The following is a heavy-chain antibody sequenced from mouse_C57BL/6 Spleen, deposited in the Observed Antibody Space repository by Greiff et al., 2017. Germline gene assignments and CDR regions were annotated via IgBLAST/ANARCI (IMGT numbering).Heavy chain of an antibody. V-gene: IGHV14-4*01. J-gene: IGHJ4*01. D-gene: IGHD3-3*01. CDR1: GFNIKDDY. CDR3: TLGDYYAVDY. CDR2: IDPENGDT. Sequence: EVKVEESGAELVRPGASVKLSCTASGFNIKDDYMHWVKQRPEQGLEWIGWIDPENGDTEYASKFQGKATITADTSSNTAYLQLSSLTSEDTAVYYCTLGDYYAVDYWGQGTSVTVSS.